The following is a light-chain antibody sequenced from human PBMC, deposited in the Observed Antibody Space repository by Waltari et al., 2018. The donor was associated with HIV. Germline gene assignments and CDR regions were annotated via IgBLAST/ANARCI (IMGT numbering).Light chain of an antibody. Sequence: QSALTQPASVSGSPGPSITISSTGTSSDVASYNVVSWYQQHPGKAPKLMIYEDNKRPSGVSSRFSASKSGNTASLTIAGLQAEDEAEYYCCSYTGSNAWLFGGGTKLTVL. J-gene: IGLJ3*02. CDR1: SSDVASYNV. CDR3: CSYTGSNAWL. V-gene: IGLV2-23*01. CDR2: EDN.